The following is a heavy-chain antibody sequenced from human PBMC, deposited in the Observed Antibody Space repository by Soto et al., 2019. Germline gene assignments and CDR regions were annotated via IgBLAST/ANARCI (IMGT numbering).Heavy chain of an antibody. Sequence: PSETLSLTCTVSGGSISSSSYYWGWIRQPPGKGLEWIGSIYYSGSTYYNPSLKSRVTISVDTSKNQFSLKLSSVTAADTAVYYCARQTYNSGWYVDYWGQGTLVTVSS. V-gene: IGHV4-39*01. CDR1: GGSISSSSYY. D-gene: IGHD6-19*01. CDR3: ARQTYNSGWYVDY. CDR2: IYYSGST. J-gene: IGHJ4*02.